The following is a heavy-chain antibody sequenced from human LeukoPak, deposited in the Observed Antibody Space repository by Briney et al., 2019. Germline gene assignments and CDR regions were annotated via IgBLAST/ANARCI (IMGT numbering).Heavy chain of an antibody. CDR2: ISAYNGNT. CDR1: GYTFTSYG. D-gene: IGHD6-13*01. V-gene: IGHV1-18*01. Sequence: GASVKVSCKASGYTFTSYGISWVRQAPGQGLEWMGWISAYNGNTNYAQKLQGRVTMTTDTSTSTAYMELRSLRSDDTAVYYCARYSGRRDYYYGMDVWGQGTTVTVSS. J-gene: IGHJ6*02. CDR3: ARYSGRRDYYYGMDV.